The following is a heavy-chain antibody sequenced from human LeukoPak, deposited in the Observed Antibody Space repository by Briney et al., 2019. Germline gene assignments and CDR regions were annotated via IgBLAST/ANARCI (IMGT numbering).Heavy chain of an antibody. J-gene: IGHJ4*02. CDR1: GYTFTDYS. D-gene: IGHD6-19*01. Sequence: ASVKVSCTASGYTFTDYSMHGVRQAPGQGLEWMGWINPNSGGTNYAQKFQGGVTMTRDTSISTSYMELSRLRSDDTAVYYCARSSSAWYDGYYFDYWGQGTLVTVSS. V-gene: IGHV1-2*02. CDR3: ARSSSAWYDGYYFDY. CDR2: INPNSGGT.